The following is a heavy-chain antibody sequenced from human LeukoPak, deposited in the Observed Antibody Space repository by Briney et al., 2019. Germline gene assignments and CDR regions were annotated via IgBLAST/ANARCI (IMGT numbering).Heavy chain of an antibody. J-gene: IGHJ3*02. Sequence: GGSLRLSCAASGFTFSRYWTHWVRQAPGKGPVWVSRINSDGSSTSYADSVKGRFTISRDNAKNTLYLQMNSLRAEDTAVYYCARESLTDIVVVGAFDIWGQGTMVTVSS. CDR3: ARESLTDIVVVGAFDI. CDR2: INSDGSST. CDR1: GFTFSRYW. V-gene: IGHV3-74*01. D-gene: IGHD2-15*01.